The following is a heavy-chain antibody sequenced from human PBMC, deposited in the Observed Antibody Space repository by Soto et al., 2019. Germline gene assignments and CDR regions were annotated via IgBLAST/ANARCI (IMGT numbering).Heavy chain of an antibody. CDR1: GDTLSSYS. CDR2: IIPIFGTT. CDR3: ARDGGRNSGGIDY. J-gene: IGHJ4*02. V-gene: IGHV1-69*01. D-gene: IGHD1-26*01. Sequence: QVQLVQSGAEVKKPGSSVKVSCKASGDTLSSYSINWVRQAPGQGLEWMGEIIPIFGTTNYAQKFQGRVTTTADESTSTAYMELSSMRSEHTAVYYCARDGGRNSGGIDYWGQGTLVTVSS.